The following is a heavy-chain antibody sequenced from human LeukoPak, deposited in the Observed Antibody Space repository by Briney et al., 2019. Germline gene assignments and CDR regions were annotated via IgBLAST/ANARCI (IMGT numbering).Heavy chain of an antibody. Sequence: ASVKVSCKASGYTFTSYYMHWVRQAPGQGLEWMGIINPSGGSTSYAQKFQGRVTMTRDTSTSTVYMELSSLRSDDTAVYYCARPAIANYYGSGSPYYYYFMDVWGKGTTVTVSS. V-gene: IGHV1-46*01. CDR2: INPSGGST. D-gene: IGHD3-10*01. J-gene: IGHJ6*03. CDR1: GYTFTSYY. CDR3: ARPAIANYYGSGSPYYYYFMDV.